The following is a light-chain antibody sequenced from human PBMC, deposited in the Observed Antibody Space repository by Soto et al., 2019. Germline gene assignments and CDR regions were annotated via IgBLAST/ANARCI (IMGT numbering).Light chain of an antibody. J-gene: IGKJ2*01. V-gene: IGKV3-20*01. Sequence: EIVLTQSPGTLSLSPGERATLSCRASQSVSSSFLAWYQQKPGQAPRLLIHAASTGATGIPARFRGSGSGTDFTLTISSLGPEDSAVYFCHQYADSPQTFGQGTKVDIK. CDR3: HQYADSPQT. CDR2: AAS. CDR1: QSVSSSF.